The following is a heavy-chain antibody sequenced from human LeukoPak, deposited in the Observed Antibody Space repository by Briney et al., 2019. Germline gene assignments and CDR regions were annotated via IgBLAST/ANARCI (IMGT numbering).Heavy chain of an antibody. CDR2: IYYGGSP. CDR3: ARSSVSGTYSGGY. V-gene: IGHV4-59*08. D-gene: IGHD3-10*01. Sequence: PSETLSLTCTVSGVSISSYYWSWIRHPPGKGLEWIGYIYYGGSPYSNPPLHGRVTISMDTSKNQFSLNLSSVTAADTAVYYCARSSVSGTYSGGYWGREYWSPSPQ. J-gene: IGHJ4*02. CDR1: GVSISSYY.